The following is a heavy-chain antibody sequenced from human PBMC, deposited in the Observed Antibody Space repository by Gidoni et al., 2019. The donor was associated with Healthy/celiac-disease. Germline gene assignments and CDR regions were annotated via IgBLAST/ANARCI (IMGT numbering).Heavy chain of an antibody. CDR1: GFTFGYYA. Sequence: EVQLVDSGGGWVKRERSLRPSCTASGFTFGYYAMSWFRQAPGKGVEWVGFIRSKAYGGTTEDAASVKGRFTISRDDSKSIAYLQMNSLKTEDTAVYYCTRDVLMAAAGTYYYYGMDVWGQGTTVTVSS. V-gene: IGHV3-49*05. D-gene: IGHD6-13*01. J-gene: IGHJ6*02. CDR3: TRDVLMAAAGTYYYYGMDV. CDR2: IRSKAYGGTT.